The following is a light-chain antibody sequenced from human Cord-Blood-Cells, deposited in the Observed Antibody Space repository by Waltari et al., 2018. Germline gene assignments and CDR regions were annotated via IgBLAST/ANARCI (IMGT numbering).Light chain of an antibody. V-gene: IGLV1-47*01. J-gene: IGLJ1*01. CDR3: AAWDDSLSGYV. CDR1: SSNIGSNY. Sequence: QSVLTQPPSASGTPGQRVTISCSGSSSNIGSNYVYWYQQLPGTAPKLLIYRNNHRPSGVPVRFSGSKAGTSASLAISGLRSEDGADYYCAAWDDSLSGYVFGTGTKVTVL. CDR2: RNN.